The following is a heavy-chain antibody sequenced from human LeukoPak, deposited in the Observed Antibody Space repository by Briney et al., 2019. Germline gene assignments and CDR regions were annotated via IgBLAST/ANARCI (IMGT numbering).Heavy chain of an antibody. D-gene: IGHD4-17*01. CDR2: INAGNGNT. J-gene: IGHJ4*02. CDR1: GYTFTSYA. Sequence: GASVKVSCKASGYTFTSYAMHWVRQAPGQRLKWMGWINAGNGNTKYSQKFQGRVTITRDTSASTAYMELSSLRSEDTAVYFCARTDYGDREGFDYWGQGTLVTVSS. V-gene: IGHV1-3*01. CDR3: ARTDYGDREGFDY.